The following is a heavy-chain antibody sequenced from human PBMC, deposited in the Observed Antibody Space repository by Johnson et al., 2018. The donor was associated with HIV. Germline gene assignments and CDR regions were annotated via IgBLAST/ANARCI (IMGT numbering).Heavy chain of an antibody. D-gene: IGHD3-10*01. CDR2: INWNGGST. CDR3: AREAGSGSYSPWRPDAFDI. J-gene: IGHJ3*02. CDR1: GFTFDDYG. Sequence: MLLVESGGGVVRPGGSLRLSCAASGFTFDDYGMSWVRQAPGKGLEWVSGINWNGGSTGYADSVKGRFTISRDNAKNSLYLQMNSLRAEDPALYYCAREAGSGSYSPWRPDAFDIWGQGTMVTVSS. V-gene: IGHV3-20*04.